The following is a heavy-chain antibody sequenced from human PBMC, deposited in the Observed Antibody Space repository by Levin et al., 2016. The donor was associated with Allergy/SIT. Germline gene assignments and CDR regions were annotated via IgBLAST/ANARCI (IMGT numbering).Heavy chain of an antibody. CDR3: ARGFTYDFWSGYYISHYYYYGMDV. CDR1: GYTFTSYD. J-gene: IGHJ6*02. CDR2: MNPNSGNT. Sequence: ASVKVSCKASGYTFTSYDINWVRQATGQGLEWMGWMNPNSGNTGYAQKFQDRVTMTRNTSISTAYMELSSLRSEDTAVYYCARGFTYDFWSGYYISHYYYYGMDVWGQGTTVTVSS. D-gene: IGHD3-3*01. V-gene: IGHV1-8*01.